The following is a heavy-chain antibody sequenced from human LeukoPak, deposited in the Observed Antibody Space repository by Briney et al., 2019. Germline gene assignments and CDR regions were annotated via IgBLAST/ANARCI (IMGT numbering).Heavy chain of an antibody. D-gene: IGHD6-25*01. CDR3: AKPGGPGIAARGAFDL. CDR1: GFTFSSYA. CDR2: ISGPATST. V-gene: IGHV3-23*01. Sequence: GGSLRLSCAASGFTFSSYAMHWVRQAPGKGLEWVSGISGPATSTYYTDSVKGRFTISRDNSKNTMYLQMDSLRAEDTAIYYCAKPGGPGIAARGAFDLWGQGTMVTVSS. J-gene: IGHJ3*01.